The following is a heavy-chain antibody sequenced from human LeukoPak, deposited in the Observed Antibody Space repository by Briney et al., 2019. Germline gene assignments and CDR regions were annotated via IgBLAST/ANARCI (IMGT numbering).Heavy chain of an antibody. CDR2: ISSRGSYI. V-gene: IGHV3-21*04. J-gene: IGHJ4*02. D-gene: IGHD3-9*01. Sequence: GGSLRLSCAASGFTFSNYNINWVRQAPGKGLEWVSSISSRGSYIYYADSVKGRFAISADNAMNSLYLQMNSLRAEDTAVYYCARQDTGYPAFDYWGQGTLVTVSS. CDR1: GFTFSNYN. CDR3: ARQDTGYPAFDY.